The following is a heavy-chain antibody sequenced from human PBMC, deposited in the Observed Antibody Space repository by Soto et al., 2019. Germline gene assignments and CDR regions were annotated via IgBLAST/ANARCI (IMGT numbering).Heavy chain of an antibody. CDR3: ARVRDYSSGRYFDHYGFGS. J-gene: IGHJ3*02. CDR2: ISPHNDRT. D-gene: IGHD6-19*01. Sequence: GASVKVSCKASGYNFTSYGISWVRQAPGQGXEWMGWISPHNDRTKYARRFQDRVTMTTETPTSTVYMELGSLRSDDTAVYYCARVRDYSSGRYFDHYGFGSWGQGTVVTVSS. CDR1: GYNFTSYG. V-gene: IGHV1-18*01.